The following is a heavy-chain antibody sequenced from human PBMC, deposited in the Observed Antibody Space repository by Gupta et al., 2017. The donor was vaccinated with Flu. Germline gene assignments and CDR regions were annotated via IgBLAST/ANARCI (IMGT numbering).Heavy chain of an antibody. D-gene: IGHD4-17*01. CDR2: ISSSSSYI. Sequence: EVQLVESGGGLVKPGGSLRLSCAASGFTFSSYSMNWVRQAPGKGLEWVSSISSSSSYIYYADSVKGRFTISRDNAKNSLYLQMNSLRAEDTAVYYCAKYGRSNPGYYYGMDVWGQGTTVTVSS. V-gene: IGHV3-21*01. CDR1: GFTFSSYS. J-gene: IGHJ6*02. CDR3: AKYGRSNPGYYYGMDV.